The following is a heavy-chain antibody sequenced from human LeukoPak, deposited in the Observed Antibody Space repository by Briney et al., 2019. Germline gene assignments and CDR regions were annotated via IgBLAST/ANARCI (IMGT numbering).Heavy chain of an antibody. CDR1: GYTFTGYY. V-gene: IGHV1-2*02. Sequence: ASVKVSCKASGYTFTGYYMHWVRQAPGQGLEWMGWINPNSGGTNYAQKFQGNVTMTRDTSISTAYMELSRLRSDDTAVYYCARGNPPRLRLGELSLQPSGYWGHRTLVTVSS. D-gene: IGHD3-16*02. J-gene: IGHJ4*01. CDR3: ARGNPPRLRLGELSLQPSGY. CDR2: INPNSGGT.